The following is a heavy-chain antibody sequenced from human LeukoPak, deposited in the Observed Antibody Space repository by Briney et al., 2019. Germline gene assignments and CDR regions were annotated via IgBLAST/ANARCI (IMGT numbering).Heavy chain of an antibody. CDR3: AKDWDSTGYYLDY. V-gene: IGHV3-23*01. J-gene: IGHJ4*02. D-gene: IGHD3-22*01. CDR1: GFTFSSYA. Sequence: GGSLRLSCAASGFTFSSYAMSWVRQAPGKGLEWVSGIVGSGGHTYYADSVKGRFTISRDNSTNTLHLQMNSLRAEDTAVYYCAKDWDSTGYYLDYCGQGTLVTVSS. CDR2: IVGSGGHT.